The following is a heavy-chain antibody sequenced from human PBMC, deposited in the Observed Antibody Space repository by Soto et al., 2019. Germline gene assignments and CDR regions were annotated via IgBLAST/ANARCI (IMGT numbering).Heavy chain of an antibody. Sequence: HPGGSLRLSCVASGFTFGSYGMHWVRQAPGKGLEWVAIISYDGSNTYYADSVKGRFAISRDNSKNTLYLQMNSLRAEDTSVYYCAKEGGLSGSYYISSSYYFDYWGQGT. CDR2: ISYDGSNT. V-gene: IGHV3-30*18. J-gene: IGHJ4*02. CDR3: AKEGGLSGSYYISSSYYFDY. D-gene: IGHD1-26*01. CDR1: GFTFGSYG.